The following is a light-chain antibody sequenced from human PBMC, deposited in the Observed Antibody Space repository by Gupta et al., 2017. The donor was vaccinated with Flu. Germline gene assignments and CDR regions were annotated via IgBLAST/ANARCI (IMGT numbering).Light chain of an antibody. J-gene: IGKJ2*01. CDR1: KSIRSSY. V-gene: IGKV3-20*01. Sequence: GTRSLATGERATIPCSASKSIRSSYLAWYQQKPGQAPRLLIYRASTRATGVPDRFSGSGSGTDFTLTISRLEPEDFAVYFCQHSGTSLYTFGQGTKLEI. CDR3: QHSGTSLYT. CDR2: RAS.